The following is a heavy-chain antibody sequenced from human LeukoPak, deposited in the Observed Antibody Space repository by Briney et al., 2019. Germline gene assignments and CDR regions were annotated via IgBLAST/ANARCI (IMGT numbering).Heavy chain of an antibody. CDR3: ARDQEDVTGYSSGWSNWYFDL. CDR1: GGSISSGSYY. D-gene: IGHD6-19*01. V-gene: IGHV4-61*02. Sequence: SQTLSLTCTVSGGSISSGSYYWSWIRQPAGKGLEWMGRIYTSGSTNYNPSLKSRVTISVDTSKNQFSLKLSSVTAADTAVYYCARDQEDVTGYSSGWSNWYFDLWGRGTLVTVSS. CDR2: IYTSGST. J-gene: IGHJ2*01.